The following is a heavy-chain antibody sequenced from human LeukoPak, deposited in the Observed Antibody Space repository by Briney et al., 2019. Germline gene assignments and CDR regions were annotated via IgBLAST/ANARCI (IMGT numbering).Heavy chain of an antibody. CDR3: ARNRELFPLDY. V-gene: IGHV4-34*01. CDR1: GGSFSGYY. Sequence: SETLSLTCAVYGGSFSGYYWSWIRQPPGKGLEWIGEINHSGSTNYNPSLKSRVTISVDTSKNQFSLKLSSVTAADTAVYYCARNRELFPLDYWGQGTLVTVSS. CDR2: INHSGST. J-gene: IGHJ4*02. D-gene: IGHD1-26*01.